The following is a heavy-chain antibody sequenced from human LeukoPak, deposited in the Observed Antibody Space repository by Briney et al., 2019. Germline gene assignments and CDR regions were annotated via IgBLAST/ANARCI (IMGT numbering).Heavy chain of an antibody. CDR1: GGSISSSSYY. Sequence: SETLSLTCTVSGGSISSSSYYWGWIRQPPGKGLEWIGSSYYSGSTYYNPSLKSRVTISVDTSKNQFSLKLSSVTAADTAVYYCARGPKHYDILTGIDYWGQGTLVTVSS. D-gene: IGHD3-9*01. J-gene: IGHJ4*02. CDR3: ARGPKHYDILTGIDY. V-gene: IGHV4-39*01. CDR2: SYYSGST.